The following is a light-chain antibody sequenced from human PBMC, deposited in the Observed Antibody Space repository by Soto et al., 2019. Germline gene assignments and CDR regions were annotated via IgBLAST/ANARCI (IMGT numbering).Light chain of an antibody. V-gene: IGKV4-1*01. CDR1: QSVLYSSNNKNY. CDR2: WAS. CDR3: QQYYSTPET. Sequence: DIVMTQSPDSLAVSLGERATINCKSSQSVLYSSNNKNYLAWYQQKPGQPPKLLIYWASTRESGVPDRVSGSGSGTDFTLTISSLQAEDVAVYYCQQYYSTPETFGQGPKVEIK. J-gene: IGKJ1*01.